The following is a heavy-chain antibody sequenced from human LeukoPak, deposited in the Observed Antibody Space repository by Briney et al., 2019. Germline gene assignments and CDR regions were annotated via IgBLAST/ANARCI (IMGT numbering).Heavy chain of an antibody. Sequence: SETLSLTCTISGGSISSYYWSWIRQPPGKGLEWIGCIYYTGSTNYNPSLKSRVTISVGTSKNQFSLKLSSVTAADTAVYYCATGRAYSSVDYWGQGTLVTVSS. CDR2: IYYTGST. V-gene: IGHV4-59*01. J-gene: IGHJ4*02. CDR3: ATGRAYSSVDY. CDR1: GGSISSYY. D-gene: IGHD6-19*01.